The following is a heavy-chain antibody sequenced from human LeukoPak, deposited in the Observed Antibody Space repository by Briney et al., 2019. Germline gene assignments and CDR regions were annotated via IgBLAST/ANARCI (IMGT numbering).Heavy chain of an antibody. J-gene: IGHJ3*02. CDR2: IIPIFGTA. D-gene: IGHD2-15*01. V-gene: IGHV1-69*13. Sequence: ASVKVSCKASGGTFSSYAISWVRQAPGQGLEWMGGIIPIFGTANYAQKFQGRVTITADESTSTAYMELSSLRSEDTAAYYCARCPLVGPHWVDFDIWGQGTMVTVSS. CDR1: GGTFSSYA. CDR3: ARCPLVGPHWVDFDI.